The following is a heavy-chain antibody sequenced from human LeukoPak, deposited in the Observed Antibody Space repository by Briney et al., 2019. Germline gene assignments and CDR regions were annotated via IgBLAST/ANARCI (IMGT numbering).Heavy chain of an antibody. J-gene: IGHJ3*02. CDR3: AKENCSSTSCSSGSAFDI. D-gene: IGHD2-2*01. V-gene: IGHV3-66*02. Sequence: GGSLRLSCAASGFTVSSNYMSWVRQAPGKGLEWVSVIYSGGSTYYADSVKGRFTISRDNSKNTLYLQMNSLRAEDTAVYYCAKENCSSTSCSSGSAFDIWGQGTMVTVSS. CDR2: IYSGGST. CDR1: GFTVSSNY.